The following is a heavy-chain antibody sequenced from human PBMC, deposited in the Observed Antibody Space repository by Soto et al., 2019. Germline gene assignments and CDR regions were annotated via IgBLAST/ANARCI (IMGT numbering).Heavy chain of an antibody. D-gene: IGHD3-22*01. V-gene: IGHV3-23*01. CDR3: AKVDYYDSSGYFLDY. CDR2: SSANGVST. Sequence: GGSLRLSCAASGFTLSTYAMCWVRLAPGKGLERVSASSANGVSTFYADSVKGRFTISRDNSKNTLFLQMNSLRAEDTALYYCAKVDYYDSSGYFLDYWGQRPLVTVSS. J-gene: IGHJ4*02. CDR1: GFTLSTYA.